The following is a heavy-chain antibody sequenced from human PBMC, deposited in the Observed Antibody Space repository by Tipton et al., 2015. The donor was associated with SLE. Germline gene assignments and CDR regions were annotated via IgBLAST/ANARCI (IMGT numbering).Heavy chain of an antibody. CDR2: IYSGGTA. V-gene: IGHV3-53*01. J-gene: IGHJ4*02. CDR3: ARGFFSRGYIAARPDVFDY. CDR1: GFSVNSKY. D-gene: IGHD6-6*01. Sequence: SLRLSCAASGFSVNSKYMGWVRQAPGKGLEWVSVIYSGGTAYYADFVKGRFTISRDNSKNTLNLQMNSLRVDDTAVYYCARGFFSRGYIAARPDVFDYWGQGTLVTVSS.